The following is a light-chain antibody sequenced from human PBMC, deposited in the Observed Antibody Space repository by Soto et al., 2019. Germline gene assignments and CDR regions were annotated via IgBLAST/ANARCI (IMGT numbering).Light chain of an antibody. CDR3: QQYGNSSWT. CDR2: GTS. V-gene: IGKV3-20*01. CDR1: QSVSSSY. Sequence: EIVLTQSPGTLSLSPGERATLSCRASQSVSSSYLAWYQQKPGQAPRLLIYGTSSRATAIPDRFSGSGSGTDFTLTIGRLEPEDFAVYYCQQYGNSSWTFGQGTKVDIK. J-gene: IGKJ1*01.